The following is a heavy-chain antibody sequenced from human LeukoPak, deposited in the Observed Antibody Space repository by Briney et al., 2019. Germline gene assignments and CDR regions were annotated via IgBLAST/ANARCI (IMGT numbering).Heavy chain of an antibody. Sequence: SVKVSCKASGGTFSSYAISWVRQAPGQGLEWMGGIIPIFGTANYAQKFQGRVTITTDESTSTAYMGLSSLRSEDTAVYYCARDGSYCGGDCYRFDYWGQGTLVTVSS. CDR2: IIPIFGTA. D-gene: IGHD2-21*01. CDR1: GGTFSSYA. V-gene: IGHV1-69*05. CDR3: ARDGSYCGGDCYRFDY. J-gene: IGHJ4*02.